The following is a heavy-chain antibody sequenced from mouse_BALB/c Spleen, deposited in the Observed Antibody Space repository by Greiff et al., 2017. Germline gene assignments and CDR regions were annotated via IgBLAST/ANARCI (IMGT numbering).Heavy chain of an antibody. V-gene: IGHV2-9*02. Sequence: VQGVESGPGLVAPSQSLSITCTVSGFSLTSYGVHWVRQPPGKGLEWLGVIWAGGSTNYNSALMSRLSISKDNSKSQVFLKMNSLQTDDTAMYYCARDPRSTMITTGGAMDYWGQGTSVTVSS. J-gene: IGHJ4*01. CDR1: GFSLTSYG. CDR3: ARDPRSTMITTGGAMDY. D-gene: IGHD2-4*01. CDR2: IWAGGST.